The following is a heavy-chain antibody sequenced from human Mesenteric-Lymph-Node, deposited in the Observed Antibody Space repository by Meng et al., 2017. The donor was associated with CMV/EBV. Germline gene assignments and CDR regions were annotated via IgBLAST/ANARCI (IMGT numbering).Heavy chain of an antibody. V-gene: IGHV4-59*01. Sequence: SETLSLSCTVSGGPISSYYWSWIRQPPGKGLEWIGYIYYSGSTNYNPSLKSRVTISVDTSKNQFSLKLSSVTAADTAVYYCASIYSSGWPYFDYWGQGTLVTVSS. J-gene: IGHJ4*02. CDR3: ASIYSSGWPYFDY. CDR1: GGPISSYY. CDR2: IYYSGST. D-gene: IGHD6-19*01.